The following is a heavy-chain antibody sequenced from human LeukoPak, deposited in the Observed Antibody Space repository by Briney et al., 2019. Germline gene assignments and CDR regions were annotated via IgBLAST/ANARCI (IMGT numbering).Heavy chain of an antibody. V-gene: IGHV3-23*01. CDR1: GFIFSSYS. D-gene: IGHD6-13*01. J-gene: IGHJ6*02. CDR2: ITGSGGNT. Sequence: GRSLRLSCAASGFIFSSYSMSWVRQAPGKGLEWVSVITGSGGNTYYADSVKGRFTISKDNSKNTVYLQMSSLRVDDTAVYYCAKAASSSWPSYYYGMDVWGQGTTVTVSS. CDR3: AKAASSSWPSYYYGMDV.